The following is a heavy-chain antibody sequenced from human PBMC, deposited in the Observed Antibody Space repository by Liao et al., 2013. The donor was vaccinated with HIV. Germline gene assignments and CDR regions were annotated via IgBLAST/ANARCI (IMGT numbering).Heavy chain of an antibody. J-gene: IGHJ6*03. V-gene: IGHV4-34*01. CDR3: ARGLWGSTSCEGWVCYYYYYYMDV. Sequence: QVQLQQWGAGLLKPSETLSLTCAVYGGSFSGYYWSWIRQPPGKGLEWIGEINHSGSTKYNPSLKSRVTVSLDTSKNQFSLKLSSVTAADTAVYYCARGLWGSTSCEGWVCYYYYYYMDVWGKGTTVTVSS. CDR2: INHSGST. D-gene: IGHD2-2*01. CDR1: GGSFSGYY.